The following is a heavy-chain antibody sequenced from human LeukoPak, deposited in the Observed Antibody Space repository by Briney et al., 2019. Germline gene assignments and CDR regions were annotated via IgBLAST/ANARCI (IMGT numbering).Heavy chain of an antibody. D-gene: IGHD5-12*01. CDR3: ARGQSGWLDLDY. CDR2: SNAGNGNT. CDR1: GGTFSSYA. Sequence: ASVKVSCKASGGTFSSYAISWVRQAPGQRLEWMGWSNAGNGNTKYSQEFQGRVTITRDTSASTAYMELSSLRSEDMAVYYCARGQSGWLDLDYWGQGTLVTVSS. J-gene: IGHJ4*02. V-gene: IGHV1-3*02.